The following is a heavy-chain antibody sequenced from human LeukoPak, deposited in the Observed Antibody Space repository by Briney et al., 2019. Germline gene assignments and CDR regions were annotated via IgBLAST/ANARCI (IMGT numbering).Heavy chain of an antibody. CDR1: GFGFSSYW. V-gene: IGHV3-7*03. J-gene: IGHJ4*02. Sequence: GGSLRLSCATSGFGFSSYWMSWVRQAPGKGLEWVANIKKDGSEKYYVDSVKGRFTISRDDVKNSLYLQMNSLRAEDTGVYYCARSTLWFGADYWGQGTLVTVSS. CDR3: ARSTLWFGADY. D-gene: IGHD3-10*01. CDR2: IKKDGSEK.